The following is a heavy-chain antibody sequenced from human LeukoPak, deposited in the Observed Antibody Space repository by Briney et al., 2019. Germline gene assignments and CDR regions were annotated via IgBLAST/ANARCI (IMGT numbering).Heavy chain of an antibody. Sequence: PGGSLRLSCAASGFTFNRYWMSWVRQAPGKGLEWVANIKQDESEKYYVDSVKGRFTISRDNAKNSLYLQMNSLRAEDTAVYYCTTAHYYYDSSGYYQFPDYWGQGTLVTVSS. CDR1: GFTFNRYW. CDR3: TTAHYYYDSSGYYQFPDY. V-gene: IGHV3-7*01. D-gene: IGHD3-22*01. J-gene: IGHJ4*02. CDR2: IKQDESEK.